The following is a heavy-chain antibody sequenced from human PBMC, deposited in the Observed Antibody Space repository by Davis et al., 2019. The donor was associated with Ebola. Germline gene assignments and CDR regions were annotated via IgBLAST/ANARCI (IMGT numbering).Heavy chain of an antibody. V-gene: IGHV3-33*01. D-gene: IGHD3-22*01. Sequence: PGGSLRLSCAGSGFTFSNSPMHWVRQAPGKGLEWVGLICYDGSVKYYGDSVKGRFTISRDNVENSLYLQMNSLRAEDTAVYYCARRYYDNSGGRPFDYWGQGTLVTVSS. J-gene: IGHJ4*02. CDR2: ICYDGSVK. CDR1: GFTFSNSP. CDR3: ARRYYDNSGGRPFDY.